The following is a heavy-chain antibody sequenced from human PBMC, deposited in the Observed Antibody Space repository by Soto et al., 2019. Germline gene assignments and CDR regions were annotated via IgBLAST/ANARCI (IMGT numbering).Heavy chain of an antibody. J-gene: IGHJ4*02. V-gene: IGHV3-23*01. CDR1: GFTFSSYA. CDR3: AKLVGWVSGYDSAECNFDY. Sequence: EVQLLESGGGLVQPGGSLRLSCAASGFTFSSYAMSWVRQAPGKGLEWVSAISGSGGSTYYADSVKGRFTISRDNSKNTLYLQMNSLRADDTAVYYCAKLVGWVSGYDSAECNFDYWGQGTLVTVSS. D-gene: IGHD5-12*01. CDR2: ISGSGGST.